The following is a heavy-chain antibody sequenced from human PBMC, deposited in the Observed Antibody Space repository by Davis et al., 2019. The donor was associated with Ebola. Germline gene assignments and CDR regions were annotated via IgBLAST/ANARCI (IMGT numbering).Heavy chain of an antibody. CDR2: IYYSGST. V-gene: IGHV4-59*12. Sequence: ETLSLTCTVSGGSISSYYWSWIRQPPGKGLEWIGYIYYSGSTNYNPSLKSRVTISVDTSKNQFSLKLSSVTAADTAVYYCARGRYYYGSGSYPFDYWGQGTLVTVSS. J-gene: IGHJ4*02. CDR1: GGSISSYY. D-gene: IGHD3-10*01. CDR3: ARGRYYYGSGSYPFDY.